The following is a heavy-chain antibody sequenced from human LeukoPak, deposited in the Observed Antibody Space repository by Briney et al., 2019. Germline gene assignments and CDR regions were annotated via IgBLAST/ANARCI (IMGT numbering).Heavy chain of an antibody. D-gene: IGHD5-18*01. Sequence: ASVKVSCKASGYTFTNYGISWVRQAPGQGLEWMGWINTYNGNTNYAQKFQGRVTMTTDTSTSTAYMELRSLRSDDTAVYYCAKEREWGIQLSYYYMDVWGKGTTVTVSS. V-gene: IGHV1-18*01. CDR3: AKEREWGIQLSYYYMDV. CDR2: INTYNGNT. J-gene: IGHJ6*03. CDR1: GYTFTNYG.